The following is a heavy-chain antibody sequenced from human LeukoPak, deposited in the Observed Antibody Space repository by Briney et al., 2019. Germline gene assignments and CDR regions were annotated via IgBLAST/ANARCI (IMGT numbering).Heavy chain of an antibody. CDR3: ARDSLGIELDY. CDR1: GFTFSSYW. V-gene: IGHV3-74*01. D-gene: IGHD3-16*01. CDR2: INSDGSST. J-gene: IGHJ4*02. Sequence: GGSLRLSCAASGFTFSSYWMHWVRQAPGKGLVWVLRINSDGSSTSYADSVKGRFTISRDNAKNTLYLQMNSLRAEDTAVYYCARDSLGIELDYWGQGTLVTVSS.